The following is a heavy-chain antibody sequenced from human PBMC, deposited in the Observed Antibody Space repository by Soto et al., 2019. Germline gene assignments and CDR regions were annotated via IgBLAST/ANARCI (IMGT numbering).Heavy chain of an antibody. CDR1: GYTFTTYG. V-gene: IGHV1-18*01. CDR3: AREGEMPYYYYGLDV. D-gene: IGHD3-16*01. CDR2: ISGYNGHT. Sequence: QVQLVQSEAEVRKPGASVKVSCKASGYTFTTYGISWVRQPPGQGLEWMGWISGYNGHTKYAQKFQGRVTMTTDTSTSTVYMDLRSLRSDDTAVYYCAREGEMPYYYYGLDVWGQGTTVTVSS. J-gene: IGHJ6*02.